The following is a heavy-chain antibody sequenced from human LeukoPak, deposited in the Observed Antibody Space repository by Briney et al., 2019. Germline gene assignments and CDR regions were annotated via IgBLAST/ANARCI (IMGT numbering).Heavy chain of an antibody. D-gene: IGHD2-15*01. CDR1: GFTVSSNY. CDR3: ARAKRSSWTQSYWFDP. V-gene: IGHV3-66*01. J-gene: IGHJ5*02. Sequence: LPGGSLRLSCAASGFTVSSNYMSWVRQAPGKGLEWVSVIYSGGSTYYADSVKGRFTISRDNSKNTLYLQMNNLRAEDTAVYYCARAKRSSWTQSYWFDPWGQGTLVTVSS. CDR2: IYSGGST.